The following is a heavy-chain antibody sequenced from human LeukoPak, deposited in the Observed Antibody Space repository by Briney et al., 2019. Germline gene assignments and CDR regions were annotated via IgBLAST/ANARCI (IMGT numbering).Heavy chain of an antibody. V-gene: IGHV1-2*02. J-gene: IGHJ4*02. CDR2: INPNSGGT. CDR1: GYTFTSYD. Sequence: ASVKVSCKASGYTFTSYDINWVRQATGQGLEWMGWINPNSGGTNYAQKFQGRVTMTRDTSISTAYMELSRLRSDDTAVYYCARGDIVVVPAASLGNFDYWGQGTLVTVSS. CDR3: ARGDIVVVPAASLGNFDY. D-gene: IGHD2-2*01.